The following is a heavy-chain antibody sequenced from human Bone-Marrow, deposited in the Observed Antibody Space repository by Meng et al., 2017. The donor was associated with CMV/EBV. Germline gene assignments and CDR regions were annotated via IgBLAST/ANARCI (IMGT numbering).Heavy chain of an antibody. Sequence: SENLSLTCAVYGGSFSGYYWSWIRQPPGKGLEWIGEINHSGSTNYNPSLKSRVTISVDTSKNQFSLKLSSVTAADTAVYYCARDYYDSTPYRWFDPWGQGTLVTVSS. CDR1: GGSFSGYY. J-gene: IGHJ5*02. CDR3: ARDYYDSTPYRWFDP. CDR2: INHSGST. D-gene: IGHD3-22*01. V-gene: IGHV4-34*01.